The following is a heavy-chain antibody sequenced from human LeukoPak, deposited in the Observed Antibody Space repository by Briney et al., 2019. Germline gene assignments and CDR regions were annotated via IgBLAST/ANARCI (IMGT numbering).Heavy chain of an antibody. V-gene: IGHV4-30-2*01. D-gene: IGHD5-18*01. Sequence: SQTLSLTCTVSGGSISSSGYSWSWIRQPPGKGLEYIGYIHHSGNTYYNPSLKSRVTMSVDRSKNQFSLKLSSVTAADTAVYYCARVSTATSTYWFDPWGQGTLVTVSS. CDR2: IHHSGNT. CDR3: ARVSTATSTYWFDP. J-gene: IGHJ5*02. CDR1: GGSISSSGYS.